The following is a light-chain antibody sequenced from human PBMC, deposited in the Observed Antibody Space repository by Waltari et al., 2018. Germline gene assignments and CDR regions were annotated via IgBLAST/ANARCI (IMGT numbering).Light chain of an antibody. V-gene: IGKV3-20*01. Sequence: IVFTHSPGTLSLSPVERATLSCRASQSVSSSYIAWYQQKPGQAPRLLIYGAYSRDTGIPDRFSGSGSGTDFTLTISRLEPEDFAVYYCQQYGSSPGTFGPGTKVEIK. CDR2: GAY. J-gene: IGKJ1*01. CDR1: QSVSSSY. CDR3: QQYGSSPGT.